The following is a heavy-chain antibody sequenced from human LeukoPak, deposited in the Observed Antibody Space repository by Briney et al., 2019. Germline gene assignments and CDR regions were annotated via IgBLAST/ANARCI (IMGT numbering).Heavy chain of an antibody. Sequence: GGSLRLSCAASGFTFSSYAMHWVRQAPGKGLEWVAVISYDGSNKYYADSVKGRFTISRDNSKNTLYLQMNSLRAEDTAVYYCARDWTGQQLVRAYFGYWGQGTLVTVSS. CDR2: ISYDGSNK. V-gene: IGHV3-30-3*01. J-gene: IGHJ4*02. CDR3: ARDWTGQQLVRAYFGY. CDR1: GFTFSSYA. D-gene: IGHD6-13*01.